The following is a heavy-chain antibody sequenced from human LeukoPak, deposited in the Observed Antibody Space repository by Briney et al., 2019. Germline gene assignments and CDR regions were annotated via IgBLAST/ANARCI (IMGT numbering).Heavy chain of an antibody. V-gene: IGHV3-9*03. D-gene: IGHD6-19*01. Sequence: GRSLRLSCAASGFTLEDSAMHWGRQAPGKGRGWVSGISWNSGSIGYADSVKGRFTISRDNAKNSLYLQMNSLRAEDMALYYCAKDASSGWYEGLFDYWGQGTLVTVSS. CDR2: ISWNSGSI. CDR1: GFTLEDSA. CDR3: AKDASSGWYEGLFDY. J-gene: IGHJ4*02.